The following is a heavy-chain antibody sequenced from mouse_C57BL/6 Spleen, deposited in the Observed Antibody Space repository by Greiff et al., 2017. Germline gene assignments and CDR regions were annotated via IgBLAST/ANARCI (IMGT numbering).Heavy chain of an antibody. V-gene: IGHV1-39*01. J-gene: IGHJ4*01. D-gene: IGHD1-1*01. CDR1: GYSFTDYN. Sequence: EVKLVESGPELVKPGASVKISCKASGYSFTDYNMNWVKQSNGKSLEWIGVINPNYGTTSYNQKFKGKATLTVDQSSSTAYMQLNSLTSEDSAVYYCARGGYYGSTYAMDYWGQGTSVTVSS. CDR3: ARGGYYGSTYAMDY. CDR2: INPNYGTT.